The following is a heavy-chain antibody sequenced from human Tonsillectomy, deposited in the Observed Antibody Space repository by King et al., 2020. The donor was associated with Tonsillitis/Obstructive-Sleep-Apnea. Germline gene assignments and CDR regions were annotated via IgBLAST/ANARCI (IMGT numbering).Heavy chain of an antibody. CDR1: GFIFSNDL. Sequence: DVQLVESWGSLVKPGGSLRLLFATSGFIFSNDLMIWVRQAPGKGLEWVGRINSKTDGGKTHYAAPVKGRFTISRDDSKNTLYLQMNSLKTEDTAVYYCTTDRRNWGQGTLVTVSS. CDR3: TTDRRN. V-gene: IGHV3-15*01. CDR2: INSKTDGGKT. J-gene: IGHJ4*02.